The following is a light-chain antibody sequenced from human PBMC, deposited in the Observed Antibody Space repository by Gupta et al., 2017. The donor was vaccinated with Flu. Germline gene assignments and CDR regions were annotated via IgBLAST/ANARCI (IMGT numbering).Light chain of an antibody. CDR2: NNN. J-gene: IGLJ3*02. V-gene: IGLV1-40*01. Sequence: QSVLPPPPSVSGAPGQRVTIPCTVSSPNIGAGDDVHWYQQLPGTAPKLLIYNNNDRPSGVPDRFSGSKFGTSASMAITGLQAEEEADDYCQSYDSSLSGDYWVFGGGTKLTVL. CDR1: SPNIGAGDD. CDR3: QSYDSSLSGDYWV.